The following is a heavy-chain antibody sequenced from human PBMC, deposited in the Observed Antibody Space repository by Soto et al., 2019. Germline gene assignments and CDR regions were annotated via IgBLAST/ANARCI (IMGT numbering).Heavy chain of an antibody. D-gene: IGHD3-10*01. J-gene: IGHJ5*02. Sequence: QVQLVQSGAEVKKPGSSVKVSCKASGGTFSSYAISWVRQAPGQGLEWMGGIIPIFGTPKYAQKFQDRVTITADESQSTAYRELSSLRSEDTAVYYCARPQYRTGSGTYWFNWFDPWGQGTLVTVSS. V-gene: IGHV1-69*01. CDR2: IIPIFGTP. CDR1: GGTFSSYA. CDR3: ARPQYRTGSGTYWFNWFDP.